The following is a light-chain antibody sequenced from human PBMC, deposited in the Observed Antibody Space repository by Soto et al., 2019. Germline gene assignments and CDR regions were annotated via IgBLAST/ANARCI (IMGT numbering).Light chain of an antibody. V-gene: IGLV2-14*03. J-gene: IGLJ1*01. Sequence: QSVLTKPASVSGAPGQSITITSTGTSSDVGGYNYVSWYQHHPGKAPKLMIYDVSNRPSGVSNRFSGSKSGNTASLTISGLQPEDEADYYCSSYTTSNTRQIVFGTGTKVTVL. CDR2: DVS. CDR3: SSYTTSNTRQIV. CDR1: SSDVGGYNY.